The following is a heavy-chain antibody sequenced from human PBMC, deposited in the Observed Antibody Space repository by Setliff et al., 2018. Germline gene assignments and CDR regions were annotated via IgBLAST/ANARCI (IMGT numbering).Heavy chain of an antibody. V-gene: IGHV3-48*01. CDR1: GFTFSSFD. Sequence: PGGSLRLSCAASGFTFSSFDLSWVRQTPGKGLEWISTIRSNSPTLYYADSVQGRFTISRDNARTSLFLQMSSLRAEDTAVYYCARSLGIRDYSYFDLWGRGTLVTVSS. J-gene: IGHJ2*01. CDR3: ARSLGIRDYSYFDL. CDR2: IRSNSPTL. D-gene: IGHD5-12*01.